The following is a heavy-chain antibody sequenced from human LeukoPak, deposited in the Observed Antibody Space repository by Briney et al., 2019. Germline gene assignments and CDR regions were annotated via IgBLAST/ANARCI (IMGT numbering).Heavy chain of an antibody. V-gene: IGHV4-59*08. J-gene: IGHJ4*02. CDR2: ISYSGST. CDR3: ARHFDY. Sequence: SETLSLTCTVSGGSISSYYWSWIRQPPGKGLEWIACISYSGSTKYNPSLKSRVTISVDTSKNQLSLKLSSVTATDTAVYYCARHFDYWGQGTLVTVSS. CDR1: GGSISSYY.